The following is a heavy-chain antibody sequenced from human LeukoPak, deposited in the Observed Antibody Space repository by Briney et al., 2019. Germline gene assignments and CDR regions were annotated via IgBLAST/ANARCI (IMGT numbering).Heavy chain of an antibody. D-gene: IGHD2-2*01. CDR3: ARVPAAMGPYYFDY. V-gene: IGHV1-69*05. CDR1: GGTFSSYA. Sequence: GASVKVSCKASGGTFSSYAIRWVRQAPGQGLEWMGGIIPIFGTANYAQKFQGRVTITTDESTSTAYMELSSLRSEDTAVYYCARVPAAMGPYYFDYWGQGTLVTVSS. J-gene: IGHJ4*02. CDR2: IIPIFGTA.